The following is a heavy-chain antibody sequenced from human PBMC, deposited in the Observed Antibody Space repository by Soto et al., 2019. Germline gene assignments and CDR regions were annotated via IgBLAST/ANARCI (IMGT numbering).Heavy chain of an antibody. V-gene: IGHV3-21*01. CDR2: ISGSSSYI. CDR1: GVSFSDYS. D-gene: IGHD1-26*01. CDR3: ARSGEILQTFDS. Sequence: GGSLRLSCVVSGVSFSDYSMNWVRQAPGKGLEWVALISGSSSYIYYADSVRGRFTISRDNAKNSLFLQMDSLRVEDTAVYYCARSGEILQTFDSWGQGTLVTGSS. J-gene: IGHJ4*02.